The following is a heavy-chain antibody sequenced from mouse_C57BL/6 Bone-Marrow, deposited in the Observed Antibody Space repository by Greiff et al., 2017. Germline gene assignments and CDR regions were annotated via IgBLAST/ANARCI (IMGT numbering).Heavy chain of an antibody. CDR2: IYPRSGNT. D-gene: IGHD1-1*01. CDR1: GYTFTSYG. CDR3: AWRGTFYYYGSSRSDV. J-gene: IGHJ1*03. V-gene: IGHV1-81*01. Sequence: QVHVKQSGAELARPGASVKLSCKASGYTFTSYGISWVKQRTGQGLEWIGEIYPRSGNTYYNEKFKGKATLTADKSSSTAYMELRSLTSEDSAVYFCAWRGTFYYYGSSRSDVWGTGATVTVSS.